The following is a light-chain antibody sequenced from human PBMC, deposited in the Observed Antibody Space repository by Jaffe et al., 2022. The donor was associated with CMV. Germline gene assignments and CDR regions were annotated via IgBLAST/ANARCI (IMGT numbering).Light chain of an antibody. V-gene: IGLV1-40*01. CDR2: NNN. Sequence: QSVLTQPPSVSGAPGQRVTISCTGSSSNIGAGYDVHWYQLLPGTAPKLLIYNNNNRPSEVPDRFSGSKSGTSASLAITGLQAEDEADYCCQSYDSSLSGVVFGGGTKLTVL. J-gene: IGLJ3*02. CDR1: SSNIGAGYD. CDR3: QSYDSSLSGVV.